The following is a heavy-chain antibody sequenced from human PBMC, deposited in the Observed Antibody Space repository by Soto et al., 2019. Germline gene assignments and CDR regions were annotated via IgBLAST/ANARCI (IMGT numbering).Heavy chain of an antibody. J-gene: IGHJ4*02. CDR2: IYYLGST. V-gene: IGHV4-59*01. CDR3: ARDGYDGSGSPYPAY. Sequence: LSLPFSVSGGSMSEYFWSWIRQSPGKGLEWIGYIYYLGSTDYNPSLKSRVTISVDTSKRQFSLRLTSVTAADTAVYYCARDGYDGSGSPYPAYWGPGTQVTVSS. CDR1: GGSMSEYF. D-gene: IGHD3-10*01.